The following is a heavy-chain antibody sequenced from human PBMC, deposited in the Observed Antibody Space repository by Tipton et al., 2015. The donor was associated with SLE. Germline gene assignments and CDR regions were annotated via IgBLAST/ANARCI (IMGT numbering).Heavy chain of an antibody. D-gene: IGHD1-26*01. CDR2: VDPSGST. CDR3: ARHEWLVGATKENYFDY. J-gene: IGHJ4*02. CDR1: GDSSSSGNYY. V-gene: IGHV4-61*02. Sequence: TLSLTCTVSGDSSSSGNYYWSWIRQPAGKGLEWIGRVDPSGSTIYNPSLKSRVTISVGSSKNQFSLQLSFATAADTAVYYCARHEWLVGATKENYFDYWGQGTLVTVSS.